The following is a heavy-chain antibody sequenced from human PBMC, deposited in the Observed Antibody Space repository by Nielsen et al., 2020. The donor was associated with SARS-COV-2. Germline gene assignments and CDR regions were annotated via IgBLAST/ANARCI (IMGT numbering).Heavy chain of an antibody. D-gene: IGHD3-3*01. CDR2: ISSSSSTI. Sequence: GESLKISCAASGFTFSSYEMNWVRQAPGKGLEWVSYISSSSSTIYYADSVKGRFTISRDNAKNTLYLQMNSLRAEDTAVYYCAKESVPYYDFWSGPGAFDIWGQGTMVTVSS. CDR3: AKESVPYYDFWSGPGAFDI. V-gene: IGHV3-48*03. CDR1: GFTFSSYE. J-gene: IGHJ3*02.